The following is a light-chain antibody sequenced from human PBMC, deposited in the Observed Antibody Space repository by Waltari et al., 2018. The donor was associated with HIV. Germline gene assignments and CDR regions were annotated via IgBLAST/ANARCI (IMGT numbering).Light chain of an antibody. CDR1: SSNIGRYT. V-gene: IGLV1-44*01. CDR2: ANH. Sequence: QSELTQPPSASGTPGQRVTISCSGSSSNIGRYTVNWYQQLPGTAPKLLIYANHQRPSGVPDRFCGSQSDTSASLAIGGLQSEDEADYYCATWDASLSGPVFGGGTKLTVL. CDR3: ATWDASLSGPV. J-gene: IGLJ2*01.